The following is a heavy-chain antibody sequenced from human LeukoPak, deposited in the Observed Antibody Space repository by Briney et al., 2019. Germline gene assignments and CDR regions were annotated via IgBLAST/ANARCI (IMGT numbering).Heavy chain of an antibody. CDR3: ARFYYYDSSGYDVEDAFDI. J-gene: IGHJ3*02. CDR2: MNPNSGNT. Sequence: ASVKVSCKASGYTFTSYDINWVRQATGQGLEWMGRMNPNSGNTGYAQKFQGRVTMTRNTSISTAYMELSSLRSEDTAVYYCARFYYYDSSGYDVEDAFDIWGQGTMVTVSS. CDR1: GYTFTSYD. V-gene: IGHV1-8*01. D-gene: IGHD3-22*01.